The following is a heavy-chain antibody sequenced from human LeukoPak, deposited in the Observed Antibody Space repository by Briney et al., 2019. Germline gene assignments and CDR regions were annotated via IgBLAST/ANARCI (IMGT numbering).Heavy chain of an antibody. V-gene: IGHV3-33*01. CDR3: ARDGYTYYYDSSGYPRY. J-gene: IGHJ4*02. CDR1: GFTFSSYG. CDR2: IWYDGSNK. D-gene: IGHD3-22*01. Sequence: GSLRLSCAASGFTFSSYGMHWVRPAPGKGLEWVAVIWYDGSNKYYSDSVKGRFTISRDNSKNTLYLQMNSLRAEDTAVYYCARDGYTYYYDSSGYPRYWGQGTLVTVSS.